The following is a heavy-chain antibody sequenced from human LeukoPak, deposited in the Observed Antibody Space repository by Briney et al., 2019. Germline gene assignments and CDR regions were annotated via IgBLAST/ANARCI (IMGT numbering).Heavy chain of an antibody. CDR3: AKEGRYNWNDGVSGYFDY. CDR1: GFTFSSYA. V-gene: IGHV3-23*01. Sequence: GGSLRLSCAASGFTFSSYAMSWVRQAPGKGLEWVSAISGSGGSTYYADSVKGRFTISRDNSKNTLYLQMNSLRAEDTAVYYCAKEGRYNWNDGVSGYFDYWGQGTLVTVSS. J-gene: IGHJ4*02. D-gene: IGHD1-20*01. CDR2: ISGSGGST.